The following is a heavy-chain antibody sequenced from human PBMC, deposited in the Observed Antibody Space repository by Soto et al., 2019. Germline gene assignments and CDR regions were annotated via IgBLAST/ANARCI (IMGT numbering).Heavy chain of an antibody. CDR1: GFTFSSYW. V-gene: IGHV3-7*03. J-gene: IGHJ6*02. CDR2: IKQDGSEK. CDR3: ARDRKKQHVWDYYYGMDV. Sequence: EVQLVESGGGLVQPGGSLRLSCAASGFTFSSYWMSWVRQAPGKGLEWVANIKQDGSEKDYVDSVNGRFTISRDNAKNSLYLQMNSLRAEDTAVYYCARDRKKQHVWDYYYGMDVWGQGTTVTVSS. D-gene: IGHD6-6*01.